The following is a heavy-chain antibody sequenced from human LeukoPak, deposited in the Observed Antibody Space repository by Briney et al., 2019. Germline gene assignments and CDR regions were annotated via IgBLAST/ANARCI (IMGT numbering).Heavy chain of an antibody. CDR2: MSKDGGNK. Sequence: GGSLRLSCAASGFTFSSYGMHWVRQAPGKGLEWVAFMSKDGGNKYYADSVKGRFTISRDNSKNTLYLQMNSLRAEDTAVYYCARASRAGDSSRRPELEGYYYYGMDVWGQGTTVTVSS. D-gene: IGHD3-22*01. CDR1: GFTFSSYG. J-gene: IGHJ6*02. V-gene: IGHV3-30*03. CDR3: ARASRAGDSSRRPELEGYYYYGMDV.